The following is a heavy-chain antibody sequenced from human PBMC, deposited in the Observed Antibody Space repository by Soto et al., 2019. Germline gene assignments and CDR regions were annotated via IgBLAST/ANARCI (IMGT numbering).Heavy chain of an antibody. J-gene: IGHJ4*02. D-gene: IGHD3-9*01. V-gene: IGHV1-8*02. Sequence: QMRLVQSGAEVKKPGASVKVSCKASGYTFSSYDITWVRQAAGQGLEWMGWVNPNSGDTDYTQKFQGRVTMTRDTYTTAADMELKRLRSEDTAVYYCGRKGFIDWFVDFWGQGTLVTVSS. CDR1: GYTFSSYD. CDR2: VNPNSGDT. CDR3: GRKGFIDWFVDF.